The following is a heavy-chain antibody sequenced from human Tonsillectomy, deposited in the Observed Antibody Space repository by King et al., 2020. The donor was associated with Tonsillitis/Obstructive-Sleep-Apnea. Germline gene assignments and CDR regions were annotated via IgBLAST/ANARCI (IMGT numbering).Heavy chain of an antibody. D-gene: IGHD4-17*01. CDR2: IWYDGSNK. V-gene: IGHV3-33*01. CDR1: GFTFSSYG. CDR3: ARDEDYGDSSISY. J-gene: IGHJ4*02. Sequence: VQLVESGGGVVQPGRSLRLSCAASGFTFSSYGMHWVRQAPGKGLEWVAGIWYDGSNKYYADSVKGRFTISRDNSKNTLYLQMNSLRAEDTAVYYCARDEDYGDSSISYWGQGTLVTVSS.